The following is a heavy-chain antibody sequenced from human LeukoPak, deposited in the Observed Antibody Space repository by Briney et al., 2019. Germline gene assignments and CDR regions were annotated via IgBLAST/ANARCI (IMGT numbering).Heavy chain of an antibody. CDR1: GGTFSSYA. J-gene: IGHJ4*02. CDR2: IIPIFGTA. Sequence: WASVKVSCKASGGTFSSYAISWVRQAPGQGLEWMGGIIPIFGTANYAQKFQGRVTITADESTSTAYMGLSSLRSEDTAMYYCASGEMATIVVYWGQGTLVTVSS. V-gene: IGHV1-69*13. CDR3: ASGEMATIVVY. D-gene: IGHD5-24*01.